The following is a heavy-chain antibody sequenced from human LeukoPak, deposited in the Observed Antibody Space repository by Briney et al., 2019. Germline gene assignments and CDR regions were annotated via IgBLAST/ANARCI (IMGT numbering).Heavy chain of an antibody. Sequence: ASVKVSCKASGYTFIGYYMHWVRQAPGQGLEWMGWINPNSGGTNYAQKFQGRVTMTRDTSISTAYMELSRLRSDDTAVYYCAQRRTTGTTSEVWGQGTLVTVSS. J-gene: IGHJ4*02. CDR1: GYTFIGYY. D-gene: IGHD1-1*01. V-gene: IGHV1-2*02. CDR3: AQRRTTGTTSEV. CDR2: INPNSGGT.